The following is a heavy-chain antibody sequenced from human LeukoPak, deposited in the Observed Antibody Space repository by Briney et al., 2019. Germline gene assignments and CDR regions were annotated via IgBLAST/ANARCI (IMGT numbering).Heavy chain of an antibody. CDR2: FDRGSLDT. D-gene: IGHD3-22*01. CDR3: ARRGYESSGPKYYFDH. J-gene: IGHJ4*02. CDR1: GFTLSDYP. V-gene: IGHV3-23*01. Sequence: GGSLRLSCAASGFTLSDYPMTWVRQAPGKGLQWVSLFDRGSLDTYYADSVRGRFTVSRDNDKNTLYLQMNSLRAEDTAVYYCARRGYESSGPKYYFDHWGQRILVTVSS.